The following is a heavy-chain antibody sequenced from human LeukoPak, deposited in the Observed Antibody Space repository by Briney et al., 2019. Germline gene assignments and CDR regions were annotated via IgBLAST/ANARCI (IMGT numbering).Heavy chain of an antibody. V-gene: IGHV3-7*01. D-gene: IGHD3-9*01. J-gene: IGHJ3*02. CDR1: GFTFSSYW. CDR2: IKQDGSEK. Sequence: GGSLRLSCAASGFTFSSYWMSWIRQAPGKGLEWVANIKQDGSEKYYVDSVKGRFTISRDSAKNSLYLQMNSLRAEDTAVYYCARGAPPGRYFDWLLFDAFDIWGQGTMVTVSS. CDR3: ARGAPPGRYFDWLLFDAFDI.